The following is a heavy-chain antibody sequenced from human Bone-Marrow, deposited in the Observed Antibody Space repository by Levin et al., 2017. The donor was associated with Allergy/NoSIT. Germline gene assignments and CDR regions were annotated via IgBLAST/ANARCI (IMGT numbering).Heavy chain of an antibody. CDR3: ARDGHSSSWYEGQIYSYHYGMDV. J-gene: IGHJ6*02. V-gene: IGHV3-21*01. Sequence: ETLSLTCAASGFTFSTYNLNWVRQAPGKGLEWVSSITSRNSYTYYADSVKGRFTISRDNANNSLYLQMNSLRAEDTAVYYCARDGHSSSWYEGQIYSYHYGMDVWGQGTTVTVSS. CDR2: ITSRNSYT. D-gene: IGHD6-13*01. CDR1: GFTFSTYN.